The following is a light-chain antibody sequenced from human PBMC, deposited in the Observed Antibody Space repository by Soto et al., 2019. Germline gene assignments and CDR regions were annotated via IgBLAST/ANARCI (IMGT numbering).Light chain of an antibody. CDR2: DAS. J-gene: IGKJ1*01. Sequence: DIQMTQSPSTLSASAGDTVTITCRASQSISTWLAWYQQKPGKAPKLVIFDASSLQSGVPSRFSGSGSVPEFTLTVSSLQPDDFATYYCQQYDSYSGTFGQGTKVEIK. CDR1: QSISTW. V-gene: IGKV1-5*01. CDR3: QQYDSYSGT.